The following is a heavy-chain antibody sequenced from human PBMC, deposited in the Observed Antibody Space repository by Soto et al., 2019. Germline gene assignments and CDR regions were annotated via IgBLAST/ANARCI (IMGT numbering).Heavy chain of an antibody. CDR1: GFIFSDYT. CDR3: ARDHGGSTWFVGVYYFFGMDV. Sequence: EVQLVESGGDLVQPGGSLRLSCAASGFIFSDYTMTWVRQAPGRGLEFVSHISSSGGAIFYAESVKGRFTVSRDNAKNSLYLQMNSLRDEDTAVYFCARDHGGSTWFVGVYYFFGMDVWGQGTAVTVS. CDR2: ISSSGGAI. V-gene: IGHV3-48*02. J-gene: IGHJ6*02. D-gene: IGHD6-13*01.